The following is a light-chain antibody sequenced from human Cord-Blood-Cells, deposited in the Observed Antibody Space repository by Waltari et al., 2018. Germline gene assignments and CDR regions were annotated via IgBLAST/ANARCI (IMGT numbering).Light chain of an antibody. V-gene: IGKV3-11*01. CDR2: VAS. CDR1: QSVSSF. Sequence: EIVLTQSPATLSLSPGERATLSCRASQSVSSFLAWYQQKPGQAPRLLIYVASNRATGIPARFSCSGSGTDFTLTISSLEPEDFAVYYCQQRSNWPPMYTFGQGTKLEIK. J-gene: IGKJ2*01. CDR3: QQRSNWPPMYT.